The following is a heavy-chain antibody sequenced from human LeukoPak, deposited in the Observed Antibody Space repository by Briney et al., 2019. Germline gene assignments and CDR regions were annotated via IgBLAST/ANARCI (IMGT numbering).Heavy chain of an antibody. CDR1: GGTFSSYA. V-gene: IGHV1-69*05. CDR3: ARDYWVGVYSGSYGY. CDR2: IIPIFGTA. D-gene: IGHD1-26*01. Sequence: GSSVKVSCKASGGTFSSYAISWVRQAPGQGLEWMGGIIPIFGTANYAQKFQGRVTITTDESTSTAYMELSSLRSEDTAVYYCARDYWVGVYSGSYGYWGQGTLVTVSS. J-gene: IGHJ4*02.